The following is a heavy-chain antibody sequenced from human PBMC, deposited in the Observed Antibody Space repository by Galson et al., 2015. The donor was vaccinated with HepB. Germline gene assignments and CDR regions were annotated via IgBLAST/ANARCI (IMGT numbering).Heavy chain of an antibody. J-gene: IGHJ2*01. V-gene: IGHV3-21*01. CDR3: ARGDDTYGGYWYFDL. D-gene: IGHD4-23*01. CDR1: GFTFSSYS. Sequence: SLRLSCAASGFTFSSYSMNWVRQAPGKGLEWVSSISSSSSYIYYADSVKGRFTISRDNAKSSLYLQMNSLSAEGTAVYYCARGDDTYGGYWYFDLWGRGTLVTVSS. CDR2: ISSSSSYI.